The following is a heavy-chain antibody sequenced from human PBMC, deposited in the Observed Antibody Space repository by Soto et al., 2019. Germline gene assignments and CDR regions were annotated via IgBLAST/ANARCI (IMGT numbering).Heavy chain of an antibody. Sequence: QVQLVQSGAEVKKPGASVKVSCKASGYTFTSYDINWVRQATGQGLEWMGWMNPNSGNTGYAQKFQGRVTMTRNTAISTAYVEQSSLRSEDTAVYYCARGLGYCISTSCRIDYWGQGTLVTVSS. D-gene: IGHD2-2*01. CDR2: MNPNSGNT. V-gene: IGHV1-8*01. CDR3: ARGLGYCISTSCRIDY. CDR1: GYTFTSYD. J-gene: IGHJ4*02.